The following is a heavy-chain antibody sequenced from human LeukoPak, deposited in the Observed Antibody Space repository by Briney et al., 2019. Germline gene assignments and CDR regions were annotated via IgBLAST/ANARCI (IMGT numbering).Heavy chain of an antibody. CDR3: ASRLLWGFFDI. J-gene: IGHJ3*02. D-gene: IGHD3-10*01. V-gene: IGHV4-38-2*01. CDR2: IYHSGST. Sequence: SETLSLTCAVPGYSISCGYYWGWIRQPPGKGLEWIGSIYHSGSTYYNPSLKSRVTISVDTSKNQFSLKLSSVTAADTAVYYCASRLLWGFFDIWGQGTMVTVSS. CDR1: GYSISCGYY.